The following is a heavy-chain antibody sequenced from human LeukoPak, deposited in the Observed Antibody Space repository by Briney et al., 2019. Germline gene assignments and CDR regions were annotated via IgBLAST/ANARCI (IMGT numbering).Heavy chain of an antibody. V-gene: IGHV4-61*02. CDR3: ARGYGDYAG. CDR2: IYTSGST. CDR1: GGSISSGSYY. J-gene: IGHJ4*02. Sequence: SQTLSLTCTVSGGSISSGSYYWSWIRQPAGKGLEWIGRIYTSGSTNYNPSLKSRVTISVDTSKNPFSLKLSSVTAADTAVYYCARGYGDYAGWGQGTLVTVSS. D-gene: IGHD4-17*01.